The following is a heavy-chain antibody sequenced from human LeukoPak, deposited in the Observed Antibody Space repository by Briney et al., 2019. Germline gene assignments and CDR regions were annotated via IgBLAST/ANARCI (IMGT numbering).Heavy chain of an antibody. J-gene: IGHJ4*02. V-gene: IGHV3-74*01. CDR2: INSDGSST. CDR3: ARDRHYYGSGSYLDY. D-gene: IGHD3-10*01. Sequence: GGSLRLSCAASGFTFSSYWMHWVRQAPGKGLVWVSRINSDGSSTSYADSVKGRFTISRDNAKNTLYLQMNSLRAEDTAVYYCARDRHYYGSGSYLDYWGQGTLVTVSS. CDR1: GFTFSSYW.